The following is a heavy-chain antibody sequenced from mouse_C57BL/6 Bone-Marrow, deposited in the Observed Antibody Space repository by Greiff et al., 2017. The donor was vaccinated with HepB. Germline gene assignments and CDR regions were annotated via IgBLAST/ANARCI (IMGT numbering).Heavy chain of an antibody. CDR2: IYPRSGNT. D-gene: IGHD1-1*01. V-gene: IGHV1-81*01. Sequence: QVQLQQSGAELARPGASVKLSCKASGYTFTSYGISWVKQRTGQGLEWIGEIYPRSGNTYYNETFKGKATLTADKSSSTAYMELRSLTSEDSAVYFGANYDGSSYGGFAYWGQGTLVTVSA. CDR3: ANYDGSSYGGFAY. CDR1: GYTFTSYG. J-gene: IGHJ3*01.